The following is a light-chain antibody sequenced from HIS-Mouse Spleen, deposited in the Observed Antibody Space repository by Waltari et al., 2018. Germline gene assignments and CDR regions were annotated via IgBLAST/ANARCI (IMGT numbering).Light chain of an antibody. J-gene: IGKJ2*01. Sequence: IQLTQSPSTLSASVGDSVTITCRASQSISSWLAWYQQKPGKAPKLLIYKASSLESGVPSRFSGSGSGTEFTLTITSLQPDDFATYYCQQYNSYSTFGQGTKLEIK. V-gene: IGKV1-5*03. CDR3: QQYNSYST. CDR2: KAS. CDR1: QSISSW.